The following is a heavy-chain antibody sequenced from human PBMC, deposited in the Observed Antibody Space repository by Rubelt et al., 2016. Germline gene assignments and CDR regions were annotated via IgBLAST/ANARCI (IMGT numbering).Heavy chain of an antibody. J-gene: IGHJ5*02. D-gene: IGHD3-10*01. V-gene: IGHV1-18*01. CDR2: ISAYNGNT. CDR1: GYTFTSYG. CDR3: ARCYGSGSYGNWFDP. Sequence: QVQLVQSGAEVKKPGASVKVSCKASGYTFTSYGISWVRQAPGQGLEWMGWISAYNGNTNYAQKFQGVVTMTTDTSTSTAYMELRSLRSDDTAVYYCARCYGSGSYGNWFDPWGQGTLVTVSS.